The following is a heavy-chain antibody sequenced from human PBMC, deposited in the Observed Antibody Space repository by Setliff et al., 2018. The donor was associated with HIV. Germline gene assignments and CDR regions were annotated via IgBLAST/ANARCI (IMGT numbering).Heavy chain of an antibody. D-gene: IGHD6-19*01. V-gene: IGHV3-74*01. CDR1: GFTFSSYW. CDR3: AGESSIAVAEYFQH. CDR2: INGDGSST. Sequence: GGSLRLSCAASGFTFSSYWMHWVRQAPGKGLVWVSRINGDGSSTTYADSVKGRFTISRDNSKNTLYLQMNSLRAEDTAVYYCAGESSIAVAEYFQHWGQGTLVTVSS. J-gene: IGHJ1*01.